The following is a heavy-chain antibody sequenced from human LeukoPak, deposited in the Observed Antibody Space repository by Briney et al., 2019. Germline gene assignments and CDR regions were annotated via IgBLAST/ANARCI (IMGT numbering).Heavy chain of an antibody. CDR1: GYTFTGYY. V-gene: IGHV1-2*02. CDR3: ARGPPPDFDY. Sequence: ASVKVSCKASGYTFTGYYMHCVRQAPGHGVEWMGWINPNSGGTNYAQKFQGRVTMTRDTSISTAYMELSSVTAADTAVYYCARGPPPDFDYWGQGTLVTVSS. J-gene: IGHJ4*02. CDR2: INPNSGGT.